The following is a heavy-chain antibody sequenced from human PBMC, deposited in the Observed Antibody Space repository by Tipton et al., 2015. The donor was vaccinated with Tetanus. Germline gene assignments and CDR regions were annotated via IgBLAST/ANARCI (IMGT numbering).Heavy chain of an antibody. V-gene: IGHV4-34*01. J-gene: IGHJ5*02. CDR2: INHSRNI. CDR1: GGSFSAYY. D-gene: IGHD4-11*01. Sequence: TLSLTCAVYGGSFSAYYWSWIRQPPGKGLEWIGEINHSRNINNNPSLKSRVTISIDTSKNQFSLKLSSVTAADTGVYYCAKRDYKKGNWFDPWGQGIPVTVSS. CDR3: AKRDYKKGNWFDP.